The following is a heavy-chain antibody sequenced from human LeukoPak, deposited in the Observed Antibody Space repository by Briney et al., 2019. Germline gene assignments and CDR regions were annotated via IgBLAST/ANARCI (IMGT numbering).Heavy chain of an antibody. CDR3: ARGRLYTDYEFDY. CDR2: ISWNSGSV. Sequence: GGSLRLSCAASGFTFDDYAMHWVRQAPGKGLKWVSGISWNSGSVGYADSVKGRFTISRDNAKNSLYLQMNSLRAEDTAVYYCARGRLYTDYEFDYWGQGTLVTVSS. V-gene: IGHV3-9*01. J-gene: IGHJ4*02. D-gene: IGHD5-12*01. CDR1: GFTFDDYA.